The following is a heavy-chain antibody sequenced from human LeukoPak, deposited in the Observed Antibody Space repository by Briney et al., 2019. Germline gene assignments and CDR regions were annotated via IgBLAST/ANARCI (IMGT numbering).Heavy chain of an antibody. CDR2: ISGSGGSST. CDR1: GFTFSSYA. CDR3: ARGVPSYGYKGVDY. D-gene: IGHD5-18*01. V-gene: IGHV3-23*01. J-gene: IGHJ4*02. Sequence: GGSLRLSCAASGFTFSSYAMIWVRQAPGKGLEWVSAISGSGGSSTSYADSGKGRFTISRDNAKNTLYLQMNSLRAEDTAVYYCARGVPSYGYKGVDYWGQGTLVTVSS.